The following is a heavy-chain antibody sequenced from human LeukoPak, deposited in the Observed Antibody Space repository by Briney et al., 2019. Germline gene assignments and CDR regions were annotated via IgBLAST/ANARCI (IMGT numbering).Heavy chain of an antibody. V-gene: IGHV1-2*02. D-gene: IGHD3-10*01. CDR2: INPNTGGT. CDR1: GYTFTGYY. CDR3: ARAYGSGSYYRFHFDY. Sequence: ASVKVSCKASGYTFTGYYIYWVRQAPGQGLEWMGWINPNTGGTNYAQKFQGRVTMTRDTSISTAFMELSRLRSDDTAVYYCARAYGSGSYYRFHFDYWGQGTLVTVSS. J-gene: IGHJ4*02.